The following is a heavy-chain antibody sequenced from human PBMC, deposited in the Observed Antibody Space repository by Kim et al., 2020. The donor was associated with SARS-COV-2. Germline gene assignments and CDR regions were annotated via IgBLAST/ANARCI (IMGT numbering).Heavy chain of an antibody. Sequence: VKGRFTISRDNSKNTLYLKMNSLRAEDTAVYYCARATPMVRGVILGMDVWGQGTTVTVSS. J-gene: IGHJ6*02. D-gene: IGHD3-10*01. CDR3: ARATPMVRGVILGMDV. V-gene: IGHV3-30*07.